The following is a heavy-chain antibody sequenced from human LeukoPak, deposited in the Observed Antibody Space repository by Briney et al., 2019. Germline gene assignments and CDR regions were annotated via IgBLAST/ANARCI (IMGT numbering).Heavy chain of an antibody. CDR2: ISDSSSYI. J-gene: IGHJ4*02. Sequence: PGGSLRFSCAASGFTFSSYSMNWVRQAPGKGLEWVSSISDSSSYIYYADSVKGRFTISRDNAKNSLYLQMNSLRAEDTAVFYCARFSGSYLFDYWGQGTLVTVSS. V-gene: IGHV3-21*01. CDR3: ARFSGSYLFDY. CDR1: GFTFSSYS. D-gene: IGHD1-26*01.